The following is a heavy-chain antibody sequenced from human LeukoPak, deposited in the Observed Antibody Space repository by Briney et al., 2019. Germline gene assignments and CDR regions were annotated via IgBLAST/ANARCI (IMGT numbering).Heavy chain of an antibody. CDR2: ISGDSRYI. V-gene: IGHV3-21*01. CDR1: GFTFSSYS. Sequence: GGSLRLSCAASGFTFSSYSMNWVRQAPGKGLEWVSAISGDSRYIYYADSVRGRFTISRDNSKSTLYLQMNSLRDDDSAAYFRARVYLERLTAGYFDHWGQGTQVTVSP. J-gene: IGHJ4*02. D-gene: IGHD2-8*01. CDR3: ARVYLERLTAGYFDH.